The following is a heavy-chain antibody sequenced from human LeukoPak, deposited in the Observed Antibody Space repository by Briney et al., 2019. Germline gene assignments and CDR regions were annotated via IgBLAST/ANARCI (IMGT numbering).Heavy chain of an antibody. D-gene: IGHD1-14*01. J-gene: IGHJ3*02. V-gene: IGHV4-39*07. Sequence: PSETLSLTCTVSGGSITNNNYYWDWIRQPPGKGLEWIGDLYYSGSTHYNPSLKSRVTISVDTSKNQFSLKLSSVTAADTAVYYCARLLPDPNAFDIWGQGTLVTVSS. CDR2: LYYSGST. CDR1: GGSITNNNYY. CDR3: ARLLPDPNAFDI.